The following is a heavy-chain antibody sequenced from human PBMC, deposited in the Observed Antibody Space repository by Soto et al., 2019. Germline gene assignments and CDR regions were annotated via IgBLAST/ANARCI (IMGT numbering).Heavy chain of an antibody. J-gene: IGHJ4*02. CDR2: IYYSGST. Sequence: PSETLSLTCTVSGGSISSYYWSWIRQPPGKGLEWIGYIYYSGSTNYNPSLKIRVTISVDTSKNQFSLKLSSVTAADTAVYYCARAGYYDSSGYSLWGQGTLVTVSS. CDR3: ARAGYYDSSGYSL. CDR1: GGSISSYY. V-gene: IGHV4-59*01. D-gene: IGHD3-22*01.